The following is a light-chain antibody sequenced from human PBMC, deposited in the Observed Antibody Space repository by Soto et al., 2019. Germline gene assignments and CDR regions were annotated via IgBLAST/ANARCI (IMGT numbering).Light chain of an antibody. CDR1: SSDVGNYNL. V-gene: IGLV2-23*02. CDR3: CSYAGGSTVV. CDR2: EVT. J-gene: IGLJ1*01. Sequence: QPVLTQPASVSGSPGQSITISCTGTSSDVGNYNLVSWYQQHPGKAPKVLVYEVTKRAAGVSNRFSGSKSGNTASLTISGLQAEDEADYYCCSYAGGSTVVFRTGTKLTVL.